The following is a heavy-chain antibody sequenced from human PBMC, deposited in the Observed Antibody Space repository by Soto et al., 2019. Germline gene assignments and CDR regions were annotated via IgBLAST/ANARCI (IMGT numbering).Heavy chain of an antibody. CDR2: IIPIFGTA. J-gene: IGHJ6*02. Sequence: GASVKVSCKASGGTFSSYAISWVRQAPGQGLEWMGGIIPIFGTANYAQKFQGRVTITADESTSTAYMELSSLRSEDTAVYYCARDYLSDIVVVPAAMGGRNYYYGMDVWGQGTTVTVSS. CDR3: ARDYLSDIVVVPAAMGGRNYYYGMDV. V-gene: IGHV1-69*13. CDR1: GGTFSSYA. D-gene: IGHD2-2*01.